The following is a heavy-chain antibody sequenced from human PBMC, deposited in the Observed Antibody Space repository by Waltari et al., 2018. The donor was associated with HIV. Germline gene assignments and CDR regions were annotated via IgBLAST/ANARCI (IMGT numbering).Heavy chain of an antibody. CDR3: ARARVRSGYGLYYYYGMDV. D-gene: IGHD5-12*01. Sequence: QVQLQESGPGLVKPSQTLSLTCTVSGGSISSGSSYWSWIRQPAGKGMEWSGRMYTTGNTDYNPSLKRRVTISVDTSKNQVSRKLTSVTAADTAVYYCARARVRSGYGLYYYYGMDVWGQGTTVTVSS. CDR2: MYTTGNT. CDR1: GGSISSGSSY. V-gene: IGHV4-61*02. J-gene: IGHJ6*02.